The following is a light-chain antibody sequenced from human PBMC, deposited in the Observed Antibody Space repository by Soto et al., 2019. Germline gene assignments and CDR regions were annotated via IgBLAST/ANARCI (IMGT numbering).Light chain of an antibody. CDR2: ANS. Sequence: QSVLTQPPSVSGAPGQRVTISCTGSSFNIGAGYDVHWYQQLPGTAPKLLIYANSNRPSGVPDRFSGSKSGTSASLAITGLQAEDEADYYCQSYDSSLSGVVFGGGTKLTVL. J-gene: IGLJ2*01. CDR1: SFNIGAGYD. V-gene: IGLV1-40*01. CDR3: QSYDSSLSGVV.